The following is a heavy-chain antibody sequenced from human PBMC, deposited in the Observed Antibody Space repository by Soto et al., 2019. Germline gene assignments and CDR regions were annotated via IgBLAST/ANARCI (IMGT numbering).Heavy chain of an antibody. J-gene: IGHJ6*02. CDR2: IYYSGST. V-gene: IGHV4-61*01. Sequence: SETLSLTCTVSGGSVRSGSYYWSWIRQPPGKGLEWIGYIYYSGSTNYNPSLKSRVTISVDTSKNQFSLKLSSVTAADTAVYYCASNLRGSGWDNYYYYGMDVWGQGTTVTVSS. CDR3: ASNLRGSGWDNYYYYGMDV. D-gene: IGHD6-19*01. CDR1: GGSVRSGSYY.